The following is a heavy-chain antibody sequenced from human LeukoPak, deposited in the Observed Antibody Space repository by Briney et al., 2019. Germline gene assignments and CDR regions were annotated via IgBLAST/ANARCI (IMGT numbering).Heavy chain of an antibody. J-gene: IGHJ4*02. V-gene: IGHV3-21*01. CDR2: ISVRSNYI. CDR3: VRLRRNSDTSGFYYYDF. D-gene: IGHD3-22*01. Sequence: GGSLRLSCAASGYTFSSYSINWVRQAPGKGLEWVSSISVRSNYIYYADSVRGRFRISRDDARDSLYLQMNSLRAEDTAVYYCVRLRRNSDTSGFYYYDFWGQGTLVTVSS. CDR1: GYTFSSYS.